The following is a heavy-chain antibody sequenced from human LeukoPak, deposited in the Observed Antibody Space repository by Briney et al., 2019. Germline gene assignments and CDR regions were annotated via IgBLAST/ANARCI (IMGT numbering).Heavy chain of an antibody. CDR1: GGSISSSSYY. J-gene: IGHJ3*02. CDR3: ARVSGSYGDAFDI. V-gene: IGHV4-39*07. Sequence: PSETLSLTCTVSGGSISSSSYYWGWIRQPPGKGLEWIGEIYHSGSTNYNPSLKSRVTISVDKSKNQFSLKLSSVTAADTAVYYCARVSGSYGDAFDIWGQGTMVTVSS. CDR2: IYHSGST. D-gene: IGHD1-26*01.